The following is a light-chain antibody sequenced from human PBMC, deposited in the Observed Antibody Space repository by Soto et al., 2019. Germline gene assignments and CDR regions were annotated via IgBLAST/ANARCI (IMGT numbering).Light chain of an antibody. CDR3: QSYASILRVVV. CDR2: GNS. V-gene: IGLV1-40*01. CDR1: SSNIGAGYD. Sequence: QSVLTQSLSVSGVPGQRVTISCTGSSSNIGAGYDVHWYQQLPGTAPKLLIYGNSNRPSGVPDRFSGSKSGTSASLAITGLQAEDEADYYCQSYASILRVVVFGGGTKLTVL. J-gene: IGLJ2*01.